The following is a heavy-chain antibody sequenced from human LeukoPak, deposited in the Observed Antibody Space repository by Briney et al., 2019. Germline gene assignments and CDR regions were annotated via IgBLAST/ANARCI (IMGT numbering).Heavy chain of an antibody. CDR1: GGTFSSYA. V-gene: IGHV1-69*13. CDR2: IIPIFGTA. CDR3: ATHGYSYGYDFDY. Sequence: GASVKVSCKASGGTFSSYAISWVRQAPGQGLEWMGGIIPIFGTANYAQKFQGRVTITADESTSTAYVELSSLRSEDTAVYYCATHGYSYGYDFDYWGQGTLVTVSS. D-gene: IGHD5-18*01. J-gene: IGHJ4*02.